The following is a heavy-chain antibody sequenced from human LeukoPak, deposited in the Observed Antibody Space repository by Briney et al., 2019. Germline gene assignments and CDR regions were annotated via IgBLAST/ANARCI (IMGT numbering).Heavy chain of an antibody. D-gene: IGHD6-6*01. V-gene: IGHV3-21*01. CDR2: ISSSRSDI. CDR1: GFTVSSNY. J-gene: IGHJ3*02. CDR3: ARDLEYSSSIDAFDI. Sequence: PGGSLRLSCAASGFTVSSNYMSWVRQAPGKGLEWVSSISSSRSDIYYADSVKGRFTISRENAKNSLYLQMNSLRAEDTAVYYCARDLEYSSSIDAFDIWGQGTMVTVSS.